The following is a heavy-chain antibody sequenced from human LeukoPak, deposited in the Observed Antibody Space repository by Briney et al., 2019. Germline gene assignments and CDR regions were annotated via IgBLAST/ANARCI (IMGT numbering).Heavy chain of an antibody. CDR3: ARVPGYCSSTSCYDFDY. V-gene: IGHV1-69*13. D-gene: IGHD2-2*01. CDR1: GGTFSSYA. Sequence: ASVKVSCKASGGTFSSYAISLVRQAPGQGLEWMGGIIPIFGTANYAQKFQGRVTITADESTSTAYMELSSLRSEDTAVYYCARVPGYCSSTSCYDFDYWGQGTLVTVSS. J-gene: IGHJ4*02. CDR2: IIPIFGTA.